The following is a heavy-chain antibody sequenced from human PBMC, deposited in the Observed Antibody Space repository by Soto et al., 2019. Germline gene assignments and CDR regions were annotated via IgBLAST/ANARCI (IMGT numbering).Heavy chain of an antibody. CDR1: GYTFTSFG. V-gene: IGHV1-18*04. CDR2: ISGYNGKT. D-gene: IGHD3-10*01. J-gene: IGHJ4*02. Sequence: QVPMVQSGVEVRKPGASFKVSCKTSGYTFTSFGVSWVRQAPGQGLEWMGWISGYNGKTEYAQKLQGRVTMTADTSTSTAYMELRGLRSDDTAVYFCARDKMIDDFGLGTYDYWGQGTTVTVTS. CDR3: ARDKMIDDFGLGTYDY.